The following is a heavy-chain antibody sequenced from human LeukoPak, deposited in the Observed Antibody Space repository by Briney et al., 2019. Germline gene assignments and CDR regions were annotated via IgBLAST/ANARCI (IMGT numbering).Heavy chain of an antibody. J-gene: IGHJ4*02. CDR3: ARVAYYGYPDY. CDR2: INPNSGGT. CDR1: GYTFTGSY. Sequence: ASVKVSCKASGYTFTGSYMHWVRQAPGQWLEWMGRINPNSGGTNYAQKFQGRVTMTRDTSISTAYMELSRLRSDDTAVYYCARVAYYGYPDYWGQGTLVTVSS. V-gene: IGHV1-2*06. D-gene: IGHD3-16*01.